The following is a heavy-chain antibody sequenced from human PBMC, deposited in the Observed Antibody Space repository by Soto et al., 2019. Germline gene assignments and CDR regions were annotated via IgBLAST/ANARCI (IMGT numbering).Heavy chain of an antibody. CDR2: ISSSSSYI. Sequence: PGGSLRLSCAASGFTFSSYSMNWVRQAPGKGLEWVSSISSSSSYIYYADSVKGRFTISRDNAKNSLYLQMNSLRAEDTAVYYCARVSCSGGSCYSGDIWGQGTMVTVSS. D-gene: IGHD2-15*01. CDR3: ARVSCSGGSCYSGDI. V-gene: IGHV3-21*01. J-gene: IGHJ3*02. CDR1: GFTFSSYS.